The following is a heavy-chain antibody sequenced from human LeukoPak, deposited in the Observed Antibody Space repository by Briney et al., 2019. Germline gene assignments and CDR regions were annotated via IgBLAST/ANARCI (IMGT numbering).Heavy chain of an antibody. CDR3: AKEKTSVTTLWNAFDI. CDR1: GFTFEDYA. D-gene: IGHD4-17*01. CDR2: ISWSSRSI. J-gene: IGHJ3*02. Sequence: GGSLRLSCAASGFTFEDYAMHWVRQAPGKGLEWVSGISWSSRSIVYADSVKGRFTISRDNARNSLYLQMNSLRAEDTALYYCAKEKTSVTTLWNAFDIWGQGTMVTVSS. V-gene: IGHV3-9*01.